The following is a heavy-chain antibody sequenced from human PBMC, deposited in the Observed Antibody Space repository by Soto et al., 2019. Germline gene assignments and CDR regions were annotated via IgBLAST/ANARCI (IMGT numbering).Heavy chain of an antibody. D-gene: IGHD1-7*01. CDR1: GGTFSNYV. J-gene: IGHJ4*02. Sequence: GASVKVSCKASGGTFSNYVVSWVRQAPGQGLEWMGRIIPISGAANYAQKFQGRVTITADKSTSTSYMELSSLRSEDTAVYYCARDMTRTVDPYFDFWGQGTLVTASS. V-gene: IGHV1-69*06. CDR3: ARDMTRTVDPYFDF. CDR2: IIPISGAA.